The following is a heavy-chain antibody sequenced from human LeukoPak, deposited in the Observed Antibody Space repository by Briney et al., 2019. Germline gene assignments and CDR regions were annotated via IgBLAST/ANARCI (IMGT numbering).Heavy chain of an antibody. Sequence: GGSLRLSCAASGFTFADYAMHWVRQAPGKGLEWVSLISGDGPSTYYADSVKGRFTISRDNSKNSLYLQMNCLRTEDTALYYCAKDGSYYDFDFWGQGTLVTVSS. V-gene: IGHV3-43*02. CDR2: ISGDGPST. CDR1: GFTFADYA. CDR3: AKDGSYYDFDF. J-gene: IGHJ4*02. D-gene: IGHD1-26*01.